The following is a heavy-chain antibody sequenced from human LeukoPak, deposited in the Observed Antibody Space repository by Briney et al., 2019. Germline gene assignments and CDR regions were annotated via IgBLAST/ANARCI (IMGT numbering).Heavy chain of an antibody. J-gene: IGHJ4*02. Sequence: GGSLRLSCAASGFTFSTNAMSCVPQAPGEGVEWLSHISGSGGSTYYADSVKGRFTISRDNSKNTLYLQMNSLRAGDTAVYYCATRRGYSYGPYYFVDWGQGTLVAVSS. CDR2: ISGSGGST. CDR1: GFTFSTNA. V-gene: IGHV3-23*01. D-gene: IGHD5-18*01. CDR3: ATRRGYSYGPYYFVD.